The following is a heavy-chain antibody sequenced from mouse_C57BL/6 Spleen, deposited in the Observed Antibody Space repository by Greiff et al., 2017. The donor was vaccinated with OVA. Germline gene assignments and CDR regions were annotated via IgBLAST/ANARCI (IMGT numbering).Heavy chain of an antibody. V-gene: IGHV5-12*01. Sequence: EVQLVESGGGLVQPGGSLKLSCAASGFTFSDYYMYWVRQTPEKRLEWVAYISNGGGSTYYPDTVKGRFTISRDNAKNTLYLQMSRLKSEDTAMYYCARRHYYGSSDWYFDVWGTGTTVTVSS. D-gene: IGHD1-1*01. CDR2: ISNGGGST. CDR3: ARRHYYGSSDWYFDV. J-gene: IGHJ1*03. CDR1: GFTFSDYY.